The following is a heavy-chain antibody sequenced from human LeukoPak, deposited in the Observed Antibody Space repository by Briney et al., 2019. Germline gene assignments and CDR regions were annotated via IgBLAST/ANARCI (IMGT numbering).Heavy chain of an antibody. CDR2: IYYSGST. CDR3: ARVRFSNLFDY. D-gene: IGHD3-16*01. J-gene: IGHJ4*02. CDR1: GGSISSGGYY. V-gene: IGHV4-31*03. Sequence: SQTLPLTCTVSGGSISSGGYYWSWIRQHPGKGLEWIGYIYYSGSTYYNPSLKSRVTISVDTSKNQFSLKLSSVTAADTAVYYCARVRFSNLFDYWGQGTLVTVSS.